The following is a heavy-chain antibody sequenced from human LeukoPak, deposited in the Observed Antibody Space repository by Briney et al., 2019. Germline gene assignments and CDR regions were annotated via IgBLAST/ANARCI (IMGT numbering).Heavy chain of an antibody. V-gene: IGHV4-4*07. Sequence: PSETLSLTCAVSGGSITSHYRSWVRQPAGKGLEWIWRIYTSGNTNYTASLKSRVTISVDKSKNKCSLKLSSVTAADTAVYYCARVLVGANYYYYYMDVWGKGTTVTVSS. D-gene: IGHD1-26*01. J-gene: IGHJ6*03. CDR3: ARVLVGANYYYYYMDV. CDR2: IYTSGNT. CDR1: GGSITSHY.